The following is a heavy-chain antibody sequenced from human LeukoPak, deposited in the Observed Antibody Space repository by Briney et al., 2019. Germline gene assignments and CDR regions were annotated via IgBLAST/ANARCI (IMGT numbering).Heavy chain of an antibody. CDR2: IHARGST. D-gene: IGHD6-13*01. CDR1: GGSFSGYY. CDR3: ARGEIAAAGTWIGYYYYYMDV. V-gene: IGHV4-59*10. J-gene: IGHJ6*03. Sequence: SETLSLTCAVYGGSFSGYYWSWIRQPAGKGLEWIGHIHARGSTNYNPSLKSRVTISVDTSKNQFSLKLSSVTAADTAVYYCARGEIAAAGTWIGYYYYYMDVWGKGTTVTISS.